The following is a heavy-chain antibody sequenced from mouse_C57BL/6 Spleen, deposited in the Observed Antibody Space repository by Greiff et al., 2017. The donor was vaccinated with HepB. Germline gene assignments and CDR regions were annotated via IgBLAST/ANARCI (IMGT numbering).Heavy chain of an antibody. Sequence: EVHLVESEGGLVQPGSSMKLSCTASGFTFSDYYMAWVRQVPEKGLEWVANINYDGSSTYYLDSLKSRFIISRDNAKNILYLQMSSLKSEDTATYYCAGDRYYYGSSYWYFDVWGTGTTVTVSS. CDR1: GFTFSDYY. CDR2: INYDGSST. J-gene: IGHJ1*03. CDR3: AGDRYYYGSSYWYFDV. D-gene: IGHD1-1*01. V-gene: IGHV5-16*01.